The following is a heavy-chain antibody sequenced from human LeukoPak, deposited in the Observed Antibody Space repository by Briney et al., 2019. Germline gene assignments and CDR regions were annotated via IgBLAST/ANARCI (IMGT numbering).Heavy chain of an antibody. V-gene: IGHV3-23*01. J-gene: IGHJ4*02. Sequence: QAGGSLRLSCAASGFIFSSYAMNWGRQAPGKGLEWVSAISGSGDGTYYADSVKGRFTVSRDNSKNTLYLQMNNLRAEDSAVYYCAKGVGGYCSSTDCRAYDNWGQGTLVTVSS. CDR3: AKGVGGYCSSTDCRAYDN. D-gene: IGHD2-2*01. CDR1: GFIFSSYA. CDR2: ISGSGDGT.